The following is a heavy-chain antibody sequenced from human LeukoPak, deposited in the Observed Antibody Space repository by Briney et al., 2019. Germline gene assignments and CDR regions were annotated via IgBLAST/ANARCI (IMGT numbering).Heavy chain of an antibody. Sequence: GGSLRLSCAASGFTFDDYAMHWVRQAPGKGLEWVSGISWNSGSIGYADSVKGRFTISRDNAKNSLYLQMNSLRAEDTAVYYCAKPIFGVVIAFDYWGQGTLVTVSS. V-gene: IGHV3-9*01. D-gene: IGHD3-3*01. J-gene: IGHJ4*02. CDR1: GFTFDDYA. CDR3: AKPIFGVVIAFDY. CDR2: ISWNSGSI.